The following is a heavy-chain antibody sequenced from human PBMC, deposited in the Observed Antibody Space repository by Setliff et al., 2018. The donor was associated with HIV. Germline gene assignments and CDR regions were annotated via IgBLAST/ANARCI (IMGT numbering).Heavy chain of an antibody. CDR2: IHSSGNT. V-gene: IGHV4-34*01. J-gene: IGHJ3*02. D-gene: IGHD3-3*01. CDR3: ARVREGFLPYDAFEI. Sequence: PSETLSLTCAVYGGSLSDYYWSWIRQPPGKGLEWLGEIHSSGNTNYSPSLKGRVTISVDTPKNQYSLNLKSVTAVDTAVYYCARVREGFLPYDAFEIWGQGTMVTVSS. CDR1: GGSLSDYY.